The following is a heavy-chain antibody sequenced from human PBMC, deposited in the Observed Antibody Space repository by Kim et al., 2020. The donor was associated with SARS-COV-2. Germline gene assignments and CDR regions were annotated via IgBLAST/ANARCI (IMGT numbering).Heavy chain of an antibody. Sequence: SETLSLTCTVSGGSISSSSYYWGWIRQPPGKGLEWIGSIYYSGSTYYNPSLKSRVTISVDTSKNQFSLKLSSVTAADTAVYYCARLGLDYYMDVWGKGTTVTVSS. D-gene: IGHD3-16*01. CDR1: GGSISSSSYY. V-gene: IGHV4-39*01. CDR2: IYYSGST. J-gene: IGHJ6*03. CDR3: ARLGLDYYMDV.